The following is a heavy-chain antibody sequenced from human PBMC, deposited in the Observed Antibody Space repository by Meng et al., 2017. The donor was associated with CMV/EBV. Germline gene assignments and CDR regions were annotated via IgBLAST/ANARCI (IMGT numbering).Heavy chain of an antibody. CDR3: AIVDSRAYPGSY. Sequence: ASVKVSCKASGYTFTSYGISWVRQAPGQGLESMGWISAYNGNTNYAQKLQGRVTMTTDTSTSTAYMELRSLRSDDTAVYYCAIVDSRAYPGSYWGQGTLVTVSS. CDR2: ISAYNGNT. CDR1: GYTFTSYG. J-gene: IGHJ4*02. V-gene: IGHV1-18*01. D-gene: IGHD3-22*01.